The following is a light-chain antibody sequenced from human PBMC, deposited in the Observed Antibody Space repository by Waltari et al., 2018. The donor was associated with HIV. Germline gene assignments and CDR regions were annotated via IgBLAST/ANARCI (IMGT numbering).Light chain of an antibody. J-gene: IGKJ1*01. CDR1: KNIRSF. CDR2: AAS. CDR3: QQNYTPPWT. Sequence: DIQMTQPPSSLSASVGNSVTITCRASKNIRSFLNWYQQKPGKAPNLLIYAASTLQSGVPSRFSGSGSGADFTLTISTLQPEDFATYYCQQNYTPPWTFGQGTMVDIK. V-gene: IGKV1-39*01.